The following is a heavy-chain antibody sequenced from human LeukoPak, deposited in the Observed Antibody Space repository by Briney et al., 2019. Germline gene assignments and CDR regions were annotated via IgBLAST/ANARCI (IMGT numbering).Heavy chain of an antibody. CDR1: GGSISSGDYY. CDR2: IYYSGST. V-gene: IGHV4-61*08. CDR3: ARELTTYYYDSSGYVRAFDI. Sequence: TSETLSLTCSVSGGSISSGDYYWSWIRQHPGKGLEWIGYIYYSGSTNYNPSLKSRVTISVDTSKNQFSLKLSSVTAADTAVYYCARELTTYYYDSSGYVRAFDIWGQGTMVTVSS. J-gene: IGHJ3*02. D-gene: IGHD3-22*01.